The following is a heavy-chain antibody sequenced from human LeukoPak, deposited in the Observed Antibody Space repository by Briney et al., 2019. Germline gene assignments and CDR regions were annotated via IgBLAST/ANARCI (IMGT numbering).Heavy chain of an antibody. CDR2: IKSKTDGGTT. CDR1: GFTFSDAL. CDR3: TSFNFRGGS. J-gene: IGHJ5*02. D-gene: IGHD2/OR15-2a*01. Sequence: GSLRLSCAVSGFTFSDALMSWGRQAPGKGLEWVGRIKSKTDGGTTDYAALVKGRFIISRDDSKNTLYLQMNSLKIEDTAVYYCTSFNFRGGSWGQRALVTVSS. V-gene: IGHV3-15*01.